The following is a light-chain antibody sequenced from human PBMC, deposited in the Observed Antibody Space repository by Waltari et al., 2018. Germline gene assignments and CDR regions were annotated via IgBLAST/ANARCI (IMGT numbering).Light chain of an antibody. CDR3: CSYAGSNTWV. CDR2: EAT. V-gene: IGLV2-23*01. J-gene: IGLJ3*02. Sequence: QSALTQPASVSGSPGQSITISCTGTSSDVGSYNFVSWYQQHPGNAPKLMIYEATKRPSGVSDRFSGSKSGNTASLTISGLQAEDEAYYYCCSYAGSNTWVFGGGTKVTVL. CDR1: SSDVGSYNF.